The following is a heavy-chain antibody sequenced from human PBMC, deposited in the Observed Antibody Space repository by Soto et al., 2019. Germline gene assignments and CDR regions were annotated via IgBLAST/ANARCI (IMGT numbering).Heavy chain of an antibody. D-gene: IGHD3-3*02. CDR3: ASPKIASYNWVDP. J-gene: IGHJ5*02. V-gene: IGHV4-39*01. CDR2: IYYSGST. Sequence: QLQLQESGPGLVKPSETLSLTCTVSGVSISSSSYYWGWNRQPPGKGLEWIGSIYYSGSTYYNPSLKSRVTISVYTSKNQFSLKLSSVTAADPAVYYCASPKIASYNWVDPWGQGTLVTVPS. CDR1: GVSISSSSYY.